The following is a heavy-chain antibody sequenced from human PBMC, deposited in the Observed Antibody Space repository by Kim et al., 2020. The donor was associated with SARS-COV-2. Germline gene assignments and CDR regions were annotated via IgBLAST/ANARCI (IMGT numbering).Heavy chain of an antibody. J-gene: IGHJ4*02. D-gene: IGHD2-15*01. CDR2: IYYSGST. Sequence: SETLSLTCTVSGGSISSGGYYWSWIRQHPGKGLEWIGYIYYSGSTYYNPSLKSRVTISVDTSKNQFSLKLSSVTAADTAVYYCASYCSGGSCQHHFDYWGQGTLVTVSS. CDR1: GGSISSGGYY. V-gene: IGHV4-31*03. CDR3: ASYCSGGSCQHHFDY.